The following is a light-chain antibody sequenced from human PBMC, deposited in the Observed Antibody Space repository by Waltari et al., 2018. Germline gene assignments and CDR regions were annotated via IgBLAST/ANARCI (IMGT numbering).Light chain of an antibody. CDR3: QQSQGVPFT. CDR2: AAS. J-gene: IGKJ2*01. Sequence: IQMTQSPSSLSASIGDRVTITCRASHHIHNNLNWYQQKPGKAPKLLIYAASTLQSGVPSRFTGSGYGTDFTLTISSLQPEDIATYSCQQSQGVPFTFGQGTKLEIK. CDR1: HHIHNN. V-gene: IGKV1-39*01.